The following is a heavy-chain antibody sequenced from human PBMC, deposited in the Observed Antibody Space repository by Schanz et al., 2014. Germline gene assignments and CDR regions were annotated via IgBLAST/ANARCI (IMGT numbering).Heavy chain of an antibody. CDR3: ASARCFTCPDYWFAP. J-gene: IGHJ5*02. CDR1: GFTFSSYP. CDR2: ISYDGINK. Sequence: QVHLVESGGGVVQPGRSLRLSCAASGFTFSSYPMHWVRQAPGKGLEWVALISYDGINKYYADSVKGRFTISRDNARNSLFLQMNSLRDEDTAVYYCASARCFTCPDYWFAPWGQGTLVTVSS. V-gene: IGHV3-30*04. D-gene: IGHD3-16*01.